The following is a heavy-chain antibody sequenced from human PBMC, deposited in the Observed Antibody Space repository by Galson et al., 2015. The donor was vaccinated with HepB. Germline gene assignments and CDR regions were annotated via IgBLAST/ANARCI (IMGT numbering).Heavy chain of an antibody. CDR2: ISPSSAYI. J-gene: IGHJ4*02. Sequence: SLRLSCAASGFMFRPYSLNWVRQAPGKGLEWVSSISPSSAYIYYADSVKGRFTISRDGAENSLFLQMNSLRAEDTGVYYCTRERKVGATTGDYWGQGTLVTVSS. CDR3: TRERKVGATTGDY. D-gene: IGHD1-26*01. V-gene: IGHV3-21*01. CDR1: GFMFRPYS.